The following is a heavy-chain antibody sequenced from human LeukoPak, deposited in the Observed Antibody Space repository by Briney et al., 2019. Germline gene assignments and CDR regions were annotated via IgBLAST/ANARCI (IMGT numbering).Heavy chain of an antibody. CDR1: GGSISSSSYY. CDR3: ARDFNNYYDSSGYPRGFDY. CDR2: ISYSGST. V-gene: IGHV4-39*07. Sequence: PSETLSLTCTVSGGSISSSSYYWGWIRQPPGKGLEWIGSISYSGSTYYNPSLKSRVTISLDTSKNHFSLNLSSVTAADTAVYYCARDFNNYYDSSGYPRGFDYWGQGTLVTVSS. D-gene: IGHD3-22*01. J-gene: IGHJ4*02.